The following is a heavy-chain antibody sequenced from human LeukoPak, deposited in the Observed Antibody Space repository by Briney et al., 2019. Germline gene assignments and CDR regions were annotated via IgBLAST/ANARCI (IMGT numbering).Heavy chain of an antibody. CDR3: ARVVLDYNFWSGYPNPYYYYMDV. D-gene: IGHD3-3*01. Sequence: SETLSLTCTVSGGSISSYYWSLIRQPAGKGLEWIGRIYTSGSTNYNPSLKSRVTMSVDTSKNQFSLKLSSVTAADTAVYYCARVVLDYNFWSGYPNPYYYYMDVWGKGTTVTVSS. J-gene: IGHJ6*03. CDR2: IYTSGST. CDR1: GGSISSYY. V-gene: IGHV4-4*07.